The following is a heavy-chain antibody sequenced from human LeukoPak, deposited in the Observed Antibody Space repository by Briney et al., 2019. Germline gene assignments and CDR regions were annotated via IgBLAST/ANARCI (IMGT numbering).Heavy chain of an antibody. V-gene: IGHV3-33*01. CDR2: IWNDGSNK. CDR3: ARASGSYDY. J-gene: IGHJ4*02. D-gene: IGHD1-26*01. Sequence: GRSLRLSCAASGFTFSICGMHWVRQSPGKGLEWVAVIWNDGSNKYYADSVKGRFTISRDNSKNTLFLQMNSLRAEDTAVYYCARASGSYDYWGQGTLVTVSS. CDR1: GFTFSICG.